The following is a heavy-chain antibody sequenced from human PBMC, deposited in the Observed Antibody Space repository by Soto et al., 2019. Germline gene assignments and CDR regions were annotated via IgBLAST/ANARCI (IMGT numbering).Heavy chain of an antibody. CDR1: GGSISAYY. CDR3: ARDAPYYQQYYYTMEV. D-gene: IGHD3-10*01. CDR2: VYDGGRT. J-gene: IGHJ6*02. V-gene: IGHV4-4*07. Sequence: PSETLSLTCSVSGGSISAYYCIFSRQSSWEGLEWIGRVYDGGRTNYNPSLKSRVTMSVDTSRNQISLKLTSVTAADTAVYFCARDAPYYQQYYYTMEVWGQGTTVTVS.